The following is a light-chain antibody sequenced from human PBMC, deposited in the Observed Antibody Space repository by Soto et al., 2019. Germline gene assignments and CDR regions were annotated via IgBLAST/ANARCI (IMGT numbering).Light chain of an antibody. Sequence: DIQMTQSPSSLSASVGDRVIITCRASQSISSYLNWYQQKPGKAPKLLIYAATSLQSGVTSRFSGSGSGTDFTLTSSSLQPEDVASYYCQLSYGTPRTFGGGTKVEIK. V-gene: IGKV1-39*01. CDR2: AAT. CDR1: QSISSY. CDR3: QLSYGTPRT. J-gene: IGKJ4*01.